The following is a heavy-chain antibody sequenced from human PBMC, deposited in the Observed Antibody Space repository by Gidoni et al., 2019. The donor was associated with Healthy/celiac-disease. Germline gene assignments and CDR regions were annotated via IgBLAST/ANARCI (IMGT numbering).Heavy chain of an antibody. CDR3: ASQDYYDSSGSAFDI. CDR1: GFTFSSYS. D-gene: IGHD3-22*01. CDR2: ISSSSSYI. J-gene: IGHJ3*02. Sequence: EVQLVESGGGLVKPGGSLRLSCAASGFTFSSYSMNWVRQAPGKGLEWVSSISSSSSYIYYADSVKGRFTISRDNAKNSLYLKMNSLRAEDTAVYYCASQDYYDSSGSAFDIWGQGTMVTVSS. V-gene: IGHV3-21*01.